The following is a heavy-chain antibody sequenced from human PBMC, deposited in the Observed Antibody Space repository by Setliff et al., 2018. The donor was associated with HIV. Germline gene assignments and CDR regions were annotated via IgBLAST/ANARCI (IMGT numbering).Heavy chain of an antibody. CDR1: GFTFSTFP. CDR3: ARVTSDSSGYYWGYYFDY. J-gene: IGHJ4*02. D-gene: IGHD3-22*01. CDR2: ISSDGNDK. Sequence: GGSLRLSCAASGFTFSTFPMHWLRQAPGKELEWVAVISSDGNDKYNAGSVNGRFTISRDNSENTLYLQMNDLRSEDTAVYYCARVTSDSSGYYWGYYFDYWGQGTRVTVSS. V-gene: IGHV3-30*04.